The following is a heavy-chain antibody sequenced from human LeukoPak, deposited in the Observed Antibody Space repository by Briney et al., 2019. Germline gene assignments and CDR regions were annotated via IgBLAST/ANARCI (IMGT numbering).Heavy chain of an antibody. V-gene: IGHV6-1*01. D-gene: IGHD2-2*01. J-gene: IGHJ5*02. CDR2: TYYRSTWYN. CDR3: ARRLTQYDCFDP. CDR1: GDSVSSNSVT. Sequence: SQTLSLTCAISGDSVSSNSVTWNWIRESPSRGLEWLGRTYYRSTWYNDYAVSVRGRITVNPDTSKNQFSLHLNSVTPEDTAVYYYARRLTQYDCFDPWGQGILVTVSS.